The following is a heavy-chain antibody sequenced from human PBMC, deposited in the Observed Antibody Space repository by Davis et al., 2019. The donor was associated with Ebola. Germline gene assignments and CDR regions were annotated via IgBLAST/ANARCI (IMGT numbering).Heavy chain of an antibody. Sequence: GGSLRLSCAASGFTVGDYAMSWVRQAPGKGLEWVGFIRSKAYGGTTEYAASVKGRFTISRDDSKSIAYLQMNSLKTEDTAVYYCTRVYTNYYYDSSGYYASYGMDVWGQGTTVTVSS. CDR2: IRSKAYGGTT. CDR1: GFTVGDYA. CDR3: TRVYTNYYYDSSGYYASYGMDV. V-gene: IGHV3-49*04. D-gene: IGHD3-22*01. J-gene: IGHJ6*02.